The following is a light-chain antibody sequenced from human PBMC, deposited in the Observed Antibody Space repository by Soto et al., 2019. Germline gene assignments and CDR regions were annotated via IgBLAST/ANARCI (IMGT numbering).Light chain of an antibody. V-gene: IGLV8-61*01. CDR3: VLYMGRGIWV. Sequence: QTVVTQEPSFSVSPGGTVTLTCGLSSGSVSTSYYPSWYQQTPGQAPRTLIYSTNTRSSGVPDRFSGSILGNKAALTITGAQADDESDYYCVLYMGRGIWVFGTGTKLTVL. CDR2: STN. J-gene: IGLJ1*01. CDR1: SGSVSTSYY.